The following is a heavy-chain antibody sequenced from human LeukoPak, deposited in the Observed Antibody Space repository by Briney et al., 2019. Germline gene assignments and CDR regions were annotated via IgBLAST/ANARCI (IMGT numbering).Heavy chain of an antibody. J-gene: IGHJ4*02. V-gene: IGHV3-43*02. CDR2: LTRDGGRT. Sequence: PGGSLRLSCAASGFTFDDYAMNWVCQAPGKGLEWVSLLTRDGGRTAFADFVKGRFTISRDNSKNSLYLQMNSLRAEDTALYYCAREGPIAVAGYFDYWGQGSLVTVSS. CDR1: GFTFDDYA. CDR3: AREGPIAVAGYFDY. D-gene: IGHD6-19*01.